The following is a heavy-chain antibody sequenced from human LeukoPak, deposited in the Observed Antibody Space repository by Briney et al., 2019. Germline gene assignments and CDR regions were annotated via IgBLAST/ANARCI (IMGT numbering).Heavy chain of an antibody. Sequence: GGSLRLSCAASGFTFSSYSMNWVRQAPGKGLEWVSSISSSSSYIYYADSVKGRFTISRDNAKNSLYLQMNSLRAEDTVVYYCARDMYSGSYLYYFDYWGQGTLVTVSS. J-gene: IGHJ4*02. CDR2: ISSSSSYI. CDR3: ARDMYSGSYLYYFDY. V-gene: IGHV3-21*01. CDR1: GFTFSSYS. D-gene: IGHD1-26*01.